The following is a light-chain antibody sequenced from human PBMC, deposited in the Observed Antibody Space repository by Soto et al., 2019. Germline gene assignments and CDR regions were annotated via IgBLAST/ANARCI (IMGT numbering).Light chain of an antibody. CDR1: XXLLHSDGYNY. V-gene: IGKV2-28*01. CDR3: MQALQART. Sequence: DIVLTDSALSIGVIPXGPGSISCRXXXXLLHSDGYNYLDWYLQKPGQSPQLLIYLGSNRASGVPDRFSGSGSGTDFTLKISRVEAEDVGIYYCMQALQARTFGQGTKVDIK. J-gene: IGKJ1*01. CDR2: LGS.